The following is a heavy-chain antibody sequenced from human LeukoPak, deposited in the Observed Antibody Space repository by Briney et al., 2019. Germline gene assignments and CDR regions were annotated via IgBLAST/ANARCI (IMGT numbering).Heavy chain of an antibody. Sequence: GGSLRLSCAASGFTFSSYSMHWVRQAPGKGLEWVAVISYDGSNKYYADSVKGRFTISRDNSKNTLYLQMNSLRAEDTAVYYCAKALLWFGEPPGYFDYWGQGTLVTVSS. CDR3: AKALLWFGEPPGYFDY. V-gene: IGHV3-30*18. D-gene: IGHD3-10*01. CDR1: GFTFSSYS. CDR2: ISYDGSNK. J-gene: IGHJ4*02.